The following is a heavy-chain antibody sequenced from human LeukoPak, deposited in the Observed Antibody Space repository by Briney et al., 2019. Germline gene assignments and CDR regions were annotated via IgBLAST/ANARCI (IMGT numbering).Heavy chain of an antibody. CDR2: ISSSGTYI. CDR1: GFTFSSYS. Sequence: GGSLRLSCAASGFTFSSYSMKWVRQAPGKGLEWVASISSSGTYIYYADSVKGRFTISRDNAKNSLYLQMNSLRAEDTAVYYCARDLQLWTTYYFDSWGQGTLVTVSS. J-gene: IGHJ4*02. D-gene: IGHD5-18*01. CDR3: ARDLQLWTTYYFDS. V-gene: IGHV3-21*01.